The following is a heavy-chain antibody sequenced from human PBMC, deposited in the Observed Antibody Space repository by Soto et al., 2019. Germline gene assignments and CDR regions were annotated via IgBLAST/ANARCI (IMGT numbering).Heavy chain of an antibody. V-gene: IGHV3-23*01. CDR2: ISGSGGST. J-gene: IGHJ6*02. Sequence: GGSLRLSCAASGFTFSSYAMSWVRQAPGKGLEWVSAISGSGGSTYYADSVKGRFTVSRDNSKNTLYLQMNSLRAEDTAVYYCAKDLDYSPASDYYYGMDVWGQGTTVTVS. CDR1: GFTFSSYA. D-gene: IGHD4-4*01. CDR3: AKDLDYSPASDYYYGMDV.